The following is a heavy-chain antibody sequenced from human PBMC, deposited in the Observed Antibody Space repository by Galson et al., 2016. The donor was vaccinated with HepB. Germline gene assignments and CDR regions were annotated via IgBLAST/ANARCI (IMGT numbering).Heavy chain of an antibody. Sequence: PALVKPTQTLTLTCTFSGFSLSAVGVGVGWIRQPPGKALEWLALIYWDDDKRYNPSLKSRLTITKDTSKNQVVLTMTNVEPVDTGTYYCAHSEWHQSLGTRMDVWGQGTTVTVSS. CDR1: GFSLSAVGVG. CDR2: IYWDDDK. D-gene: IGHD3-3*01. V-gene: IGHV2-5*02. CDR3: AHSEWHQSLGTRMDV. J-gene: IGHJ6*02.